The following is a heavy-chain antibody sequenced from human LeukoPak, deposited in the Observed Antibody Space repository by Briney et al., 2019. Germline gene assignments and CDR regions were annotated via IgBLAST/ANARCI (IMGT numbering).Heavy chain of an antibody. J-gene: IGHJ6*03. CDR3: AREHYFYHMDG. Sequence: PGGSLRLSYAASGFAFSSYGMHWVRQAPGKGLEWVANVNQGGTEKYYVDSVKGRFTISRDNAENSLYLQMNSLRAEDTAVYYCAREHYFYHMDGWGEGTTVTVSS. V-gene: IGHV3-7*01. CDR2: VNQGGTEK. CDR1: GFAFSSYG.